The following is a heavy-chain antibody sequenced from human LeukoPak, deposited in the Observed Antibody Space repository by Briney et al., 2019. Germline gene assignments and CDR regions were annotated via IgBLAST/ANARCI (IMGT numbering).Heavy chain of an antibody. D-gene: IGHD5-18*01. CDR2: IKEDGSEK. V-gene: IGHV3-7*02. CDR1: GFTFSTYW. CDR3: ARGYTCAY. Sequence: GGSLRLSCSASGFTFSTYWMSWVRQAPGKGLEWVANIKEDGSEKNYADSVKGRFTISRDNAKNSLYLQMNSLRAEDTAVYYCARGYTCAYCGQATLVIVSS. J-gene: IGHJ4*02.